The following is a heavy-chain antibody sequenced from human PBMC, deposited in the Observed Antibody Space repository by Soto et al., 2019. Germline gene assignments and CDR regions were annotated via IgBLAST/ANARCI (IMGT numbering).Heavy chain of an antibody. CDR1: EDIVSSNSAA. J-gene: IGHJ6*04. CDR3: ATATQLTIFGVVPYYYYGICV. CDR2: TYYRSKWYN. V-gene: IGHV6-1*01. Sequence: SQTLSLTCAISEDIVSSNSAAWNWIRQSPSRDLEWLGRTYYRSKWYNDYAVSVKSRITINPDTSKNQFSLQLNSVTPEDTAVYYCATATQLTIFGVVPYYYYGICVWGKGTTVTVSS. D-gene: IGHD3-3*01.